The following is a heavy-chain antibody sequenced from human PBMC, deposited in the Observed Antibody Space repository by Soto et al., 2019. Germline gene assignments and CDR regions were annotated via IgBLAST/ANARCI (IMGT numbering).Heavy chain of an antibody. J-gene: IGHJ6*02. D-gene: IGHD3-10*01. CDR2: IYYTGTT. Sequence: SGTPSLTLPVSGGSIRSFYWGLVPPPPGKGLEWIGYIYYTGTTTYNPSIKSRVTISVDSSKNQFSLNLTSVSAADTAVYYCARVQLWFGDKVVNGMDVWGQGTTVTVSS. CDR1: GGSIRSFY. CDR3: ARVQLWFGDKVVNGMDV. V-gene: IGHV4-59*08.